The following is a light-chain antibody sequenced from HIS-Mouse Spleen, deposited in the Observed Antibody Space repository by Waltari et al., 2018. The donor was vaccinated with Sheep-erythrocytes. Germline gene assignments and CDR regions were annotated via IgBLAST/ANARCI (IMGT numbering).Light chain of an antibody. CDR3: CSYAGSSTPWV. V-gene: IGLV2-23*01. J-gene: IGLJ3*02. CDR2: EGS. CDR1: SSDVGSSNL. Sequence: QSALTQPASVSGSPGPSITISCTGTSSDVGSSNLVSWYQQPPGKAPKLMIYEGSKRPSGVSNRFSGSKSGNTASLTISGLQAEDEADYYCCSYAGSSTPWVFGGGTKLTVL.